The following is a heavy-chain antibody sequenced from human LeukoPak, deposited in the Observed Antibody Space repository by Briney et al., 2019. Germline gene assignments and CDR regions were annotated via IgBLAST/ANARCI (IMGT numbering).Heavy chain of an antibody. V-gene: IGHV3-21*01. CDR1: GFTFSSYS. Sequence: GGSPRLSCAASGFTFSSYSMNWVRQAPGKGLEWVSSISSSGSYIYYADSVKGRFTISRDNAKNSLYLQMNSLRAEDTAEYYCARDETESNLYYDILTGHRSGSSDYWGQGTLVTVSS. CDR3: ARDETESNLYYDILTGHRSGSSDY. CDR2: ISSSGSYI. D-gene: IGHD3-9*01. J-gene: IGHJ4*02.